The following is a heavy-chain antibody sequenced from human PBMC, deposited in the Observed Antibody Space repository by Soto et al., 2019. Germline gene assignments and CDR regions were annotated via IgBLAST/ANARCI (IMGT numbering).Heavy chain of an antibody. CDR3: AKANSRALRFLEWSVFIRGLLPYHDY. Sequence: EVQLLESGGGLVQPGGSLRLSCAASGFTFSSYAMSWVRQAPGKGLEWVSAISGSGGSTYYADSVKGRFTISRDNSKNTLYLQMNSLRAEDTAVYYCAKANSRALRFLEWSVFIRGLLPYHDYWGQGTLVTVSS. CDR2: ISGSGGST. J-gene: IGHJ4*02. D-gene: IGHD3-3*01. CDR1: GFTFSSYA. V-gene: IGHV3-23*01.